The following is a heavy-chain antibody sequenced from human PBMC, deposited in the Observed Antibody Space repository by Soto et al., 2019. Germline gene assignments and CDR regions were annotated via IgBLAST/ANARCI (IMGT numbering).Heavy chain of an antibody. D-gene: IGHD1-1*01. Sequence: GASVKVSCKTSGYSFTTYGVSWLRQAPGQGLEWMGWTSSNNGNTKYAQKFQGRVTMTADKSTSTAHMELRSLRSEDTAVYYCARGPHNGNQDICGQGTMVTGS. CDR2: TSSNNGNT. V-gene: IGHV1-18*01. CDR1: GYSFTTYG. CDR3: ARGPHNGNQDI. J-gene: IGHJ3*02.